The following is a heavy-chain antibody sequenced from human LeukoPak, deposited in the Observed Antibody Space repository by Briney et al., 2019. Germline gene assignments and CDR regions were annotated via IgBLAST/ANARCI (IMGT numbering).Heavy chain of an antibody. CDR1: GFTLSSFW. J-gene: IGHJ4*02. Sequence: GESLRLSCAASGFTLSSFWMSWVRQAPGKGLEWVANIKEDGSEKYYVDSVKGRFTISRDNAKNLLYLQMNSLRAEDTAVYFCARIAAAGFDFWGQGTAVTVSS. CDR3: ARIAAAGFDF. V-gene: IGHV3-7*01. CDR2: IKEDGSEK. D-gene: IGHD6-13*01.